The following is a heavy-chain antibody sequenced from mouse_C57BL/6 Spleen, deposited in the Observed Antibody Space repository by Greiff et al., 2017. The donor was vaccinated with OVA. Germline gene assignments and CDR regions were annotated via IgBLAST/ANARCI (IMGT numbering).Heavy chain of an antibody. D-gene: IGHD2-1*01. Sequence: QVQLQQSGAELVRPGPSVKVSCKASGYAFTNYLIEWVKQRPGQGLEWIGVINPGSGGTNYNEKFKGKATLTADKSSSTAYMQLSSLTSEDSAVYFCARSGYGNYVPYAMDYWGQGTSVTVSS. CDR2: INPGSGGT. J-gene: IGHJ4*01. CDR1: GYAFTNYL. V-gene: IGHV1-54*01. CDR3: ARSGYGNYVPYAMDY.